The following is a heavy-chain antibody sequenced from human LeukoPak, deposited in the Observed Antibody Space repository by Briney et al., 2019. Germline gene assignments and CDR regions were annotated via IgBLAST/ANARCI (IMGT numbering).Heavy chain of an antibody. CDR2: IYHSGST. D-gene: IGHD3-22*01. CDR3: ARVASDYYDNYFDY. V-gene: IGHV4-30-2*01. CDR1: GGSLSSGGYS. J-gene: IGHJ4*02. Sequence: PSETLSLTCAVSGGSLSSGGYSWSWIRQPPGKGLEWIGYIYHSGSTYYNPSLKSRVTISVDRSKNQFSLKLSSVTAADTAVYYCARVASDYYDNYFDYWGQGTLVTVSS.